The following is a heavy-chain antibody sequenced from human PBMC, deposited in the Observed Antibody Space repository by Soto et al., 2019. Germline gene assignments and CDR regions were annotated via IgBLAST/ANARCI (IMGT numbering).Heavy chain of an antibody. CDR2: ISGYNPNT. CDR3: ARDGGQTVVDS. V-gene: IGHV1-18*01. D-gene: IGHD3-16*01. CDR1: GYTFSTEG. Sequence: QVQLVQSGAEVKKPGASVNVSCKASGYTFSTEGISWLRQAPGQGLEWMGWISGYNPNTKYSQNLQGRVTMTTDTSTSTAYMELRSLTSDDTAVYYCARDGGQTVVDSWGQGTLVTVSS. J-gene: IGHJ5*01.